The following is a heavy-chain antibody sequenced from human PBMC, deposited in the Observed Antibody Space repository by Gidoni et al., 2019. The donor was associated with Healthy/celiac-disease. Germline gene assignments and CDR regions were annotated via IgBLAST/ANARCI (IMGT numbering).Heavy chain of an antibody. J-gene: IGHJ5*02. D-gene: IGHD3-10*01. CDR1: GGSFSGYY. CDR3: ARLFRGSAPGVFRQTGWFDP. Sequence: QVQLQQWGAGLLKPSETLSLTCAVYGGSFSGYYWSWIRQPPGKGLEWIGEINHSGRTNYNPSRKSRVTISVDTSKNQFSLKLSSVTAANTAVYYCARLFRGSAPGVFRQTGWFDPWGQGTLVTVSS. CDR2: INHSGRT. V-gene: IGHV4-34*01.